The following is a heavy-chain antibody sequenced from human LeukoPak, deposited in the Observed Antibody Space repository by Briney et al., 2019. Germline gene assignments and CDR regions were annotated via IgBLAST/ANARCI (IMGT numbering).Heavy chain of an antibody. V-gene: IGHV4-39*07. D-gene: IGHD3-3*01. Sequence: SETLSLTCTVSGGSISSSSYYRGWIRQPPGKGLEWIGSIYYSGSTYYNPSLKSRVTISVDTSKNQFSLKLSSVTAADTAVYYCARITDRTIFGEIMHGFDIWGQGTPVTVSS. CDR3: ARITDRTIFGEIMHGFDI. CDR1: GGSISSSSYY. J-gene: IGHJ3*02. CDR2: IYYSGST.